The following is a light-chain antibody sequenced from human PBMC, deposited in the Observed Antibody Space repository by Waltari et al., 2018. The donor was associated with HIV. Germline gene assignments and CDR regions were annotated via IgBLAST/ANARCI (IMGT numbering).Light chain of an antibody. J-gene: IGKJ1*01. V-gene: IGKV3-20*01. CDR2: GTS. CDR1: RSVGRTH. Sequence: VLTQSPGTLSLSPGEGATLSCRASRSVGRTHVARYQQKSGQPPRLLVYGTSIMVAGIADRISGSGSSTDFTLTFSRLEPEDSAVYYCQEFDDDSWSFGHGTKVEI. CDR3: QEFDDDSWS.